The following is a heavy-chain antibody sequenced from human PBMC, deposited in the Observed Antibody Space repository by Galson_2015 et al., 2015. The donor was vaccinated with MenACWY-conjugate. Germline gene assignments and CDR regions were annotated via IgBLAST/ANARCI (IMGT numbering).Heavy chain of an antibody. V-gene: IGHV5-51*01. J-gene: IGHJ4*02. D-gene: IGHD2-15*01. CDR1: GYSFPHYW. CDR3: AKLRFCSGASCFSPVDH. Sequence: QSGAEVTKPGESLMISCQGSGYSFPHYWIGWVRQMPGKGLEWMGIIYPGDSDTKYSPSFQGHVTISADKSISTAYLQWSSLRASDTAMYYCAKLRFCSGASCFSPVDHWGQGTLVTVSS. CDR2: IYPGDSDT.